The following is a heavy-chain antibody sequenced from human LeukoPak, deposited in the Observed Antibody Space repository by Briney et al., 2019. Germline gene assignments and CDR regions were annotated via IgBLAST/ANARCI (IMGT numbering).Heavy chain of an antibody. CDR1: GFTFSTDA. V-gene: IGHV3-23*01. Sequence: GGSLRLSCAASGFTFSTDAMSWGRQAPGEGLGLVSGISGSGGSTYYADSVRGRFTISRDNSKNTLYLQMNSLRAEDTAVYYCAKEGGASRFDYWGQGTLVTVSS. CDR3: AKEGGASRFDY. D-gene: IGHD5-12*01. J-gene: IGHJ4*02. CDR2: ISGSGGST.